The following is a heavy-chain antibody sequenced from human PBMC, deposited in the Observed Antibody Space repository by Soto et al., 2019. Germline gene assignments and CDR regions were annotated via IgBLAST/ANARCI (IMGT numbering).Heavy chain of an antibody. Sequence: EVHLVESGGGLVQPGGSLRLSCLLSGFTFSEDWMGWVRQAPGKGLEWVANMKPDETERYYVDSVRGRFTVSRDGAENSLHLQMNSLRVEDTALYYCARYKSPVGLDLWGQGTTVTVSS. V-gene: IGHV3-7*03. J-gene: IGHJ6*01. D-gene: IGHD1-1*01. CDR3: ARYKSPVGLDL. CDR1: GFTFSEDW. CDR2: MKPDETER.